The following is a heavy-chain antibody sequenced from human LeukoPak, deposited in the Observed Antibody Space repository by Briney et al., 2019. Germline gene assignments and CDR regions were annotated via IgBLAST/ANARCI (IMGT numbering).Heavy chain of an antibody. D-gene: IGHD7-27*01. CDR3: ARDLTGDAYFDY. CDR1: GFTVSSNY. CDR2: IYSGGST. Sequence: GGSLRLSCEVSGFTVSSNYMTWVRQAPGKGLEWVSIIYSGGSTYYADSVKGRFAISRDNSKNTLYLQMNSLRAEDTAVFYCARDLTGDAYFDYWGQGTLVTVTS. J-gene: IGHJ4*02. V-gene: IGHV3-66*01.